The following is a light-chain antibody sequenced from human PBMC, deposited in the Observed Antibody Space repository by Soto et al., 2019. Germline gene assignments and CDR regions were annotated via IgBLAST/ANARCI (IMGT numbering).Light chain of an antibody. CDR3: QLYDNSPLYI. J-gene: IGKJ2*01. CDR1: QSVSSN. CDR2: GAS. Sequence: EIVMTQSPATLSVSPGERATLSCRASQSVSSNLAWYQQKPGQAPRLLIYGASTRATGIPARFSGSGSGTEFTLTISSLQSEDFAVYYCQLYDNSPLYIFGRGTKLEIK. V-gene: IGKV3-15*01.